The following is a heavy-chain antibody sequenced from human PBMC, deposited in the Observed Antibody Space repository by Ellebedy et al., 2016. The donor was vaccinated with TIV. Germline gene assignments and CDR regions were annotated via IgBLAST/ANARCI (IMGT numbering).Heavy chain of an antibody. D-gene: IGHD5-18*01. V-gene: IGHV3-21*01. J-gene: IGHJ4*02. CDR3: ARTAIGDY. CDR2: ISSSSSYI. Sequence: GESLKISXAASGFTFSSYSMNWVRQAPGKGLEWVSSISSSSSYIYYADSVKGRFTISRDNAKNSLYLQMNSLRAEDTAVYYCARTAIGDYWGQGTLVTVSS. CDR1: GFTFSSYS.